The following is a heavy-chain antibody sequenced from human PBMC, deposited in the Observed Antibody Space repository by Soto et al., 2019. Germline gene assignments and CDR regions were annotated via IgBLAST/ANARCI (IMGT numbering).Heavy chain of an antibody. V-gene: IGHV1-58*01. CDR2: IVVGSGNT. J-gene: IGHJ3*02. CDR3: AAAGRYDAFDI. CDR1: GFTFTSSA. Sequence: QMQLVQSGPEVKKPGTSVKVSCKASGFTFTSSAVQWVRQARGQRLEWIGWIVVGSGNTNYAQKFQERVTITRDMSTSTAYRELSSLRSEDTAVYCCAAAGRYDAFDIWGQGTMVTVSS.